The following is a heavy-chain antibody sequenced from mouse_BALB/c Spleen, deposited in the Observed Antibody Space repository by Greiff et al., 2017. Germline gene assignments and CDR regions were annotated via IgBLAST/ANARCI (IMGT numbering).Heavy chain of an antibody. D-gene: IGHD1-3*01. Sequence: EVKLQESGAELVRSGASVKLSCTASGFNIKDYYMHWVKQRPEQGLEWIGWIDPENGDTEYAPKFQGKATMTADTSSNTAYLQLSSLTSEDTAVYYCNAGPFITRGLGFASWAKGLWSLSLQ. CDR1: GFNIKDYY. J-gene: IGHJ3*01. V-gene: IGHV14-4*02. CDR2: IDPENGDT. CDR3: NAGPFITRGLGFAS.